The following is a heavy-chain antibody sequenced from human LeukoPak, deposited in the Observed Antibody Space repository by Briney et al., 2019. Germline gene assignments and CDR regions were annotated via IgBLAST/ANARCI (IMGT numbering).Heavy chain of an antibody. CDR3: ARDPDSGGYSTFQL. D-gene: IGHD3-22*01. V-gene: IGHV3-74*03. CDR1: GVTYSNYW. J-gene: IGHJ1*01. Sequence: GETLRLSCAASGVTYSNYWWHCVRRAPGKGEVSVSRIKGDGSSRTYADSVRGRYTISRDNARKMLYLQMNSLRAEDTAVYYCARDPDSGGYSTFQLWGQGTLVTVSS. CDR2: IKGDGSSR.